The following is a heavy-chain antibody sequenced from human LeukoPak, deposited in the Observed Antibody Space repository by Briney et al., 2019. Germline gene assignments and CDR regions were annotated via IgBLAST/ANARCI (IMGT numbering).Heavy chain of an antibody. CDR2: MNPNSGNT. V-gene: IGHV1-8*01. CDR1: GYTFTSYD. J-gene: IGHJ4*02. CDR3: AREGYCSGGSCHERFDY. D-gene: IGHD2-15*01. Sequence: ASVKVSCKASGYTFTSYDINRVRQATGQGLEWMGWMNPNSGNTGYAQKFQGRVTMTRNTSISTAYMELSSLRSEDTAVYYCAREGYCSGGSCHERFDYWGQGTLVTVSS.